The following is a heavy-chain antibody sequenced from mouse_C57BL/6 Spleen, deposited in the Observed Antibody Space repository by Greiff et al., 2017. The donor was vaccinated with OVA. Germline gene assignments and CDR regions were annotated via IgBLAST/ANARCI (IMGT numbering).Heavy chain of an antibody. CDR3: ARGSNYGVFYAMDY. CDR1: GYTFTSYW. Sequence: QVQLQQPGAELVMPGASVKLSCKASGYTFTSYWMPWVKQRPGQGLEWIGEIDPSDSYTNYNQKFKGKSTLTVDKSSSTAYMQLSSLTSEDSAVYDCARGSNYGVFYAMDYWGQGTSVTVSS. D-gene: IGHD2-5*01. V-gene: IGHV1-69*01. CDR2: IDPSDSYT. J-gene: IGHJ4*01.